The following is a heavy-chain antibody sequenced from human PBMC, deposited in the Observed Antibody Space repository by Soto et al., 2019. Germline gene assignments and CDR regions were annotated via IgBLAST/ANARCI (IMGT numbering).Heavy chain of an antibody. J-gene: IGHJ5*02. D-gene: IGHD2-15*01. Sequence: PSETLSLTCAVSGGSISSSNWWSWVRQPPGKGLEWIGEIYHSGSTNYNPSLKSRVTISVDKSKNQFSLKLSSVTAADTAVYYCARDLAYVSRGSWFDPWGQGTLVTAPQ. CDR3: ARDLAYVSRGSWFDP. V-gene: IGHV4-4*02. CDR2: IYHSGST. CDR1: GGSISSSNW.